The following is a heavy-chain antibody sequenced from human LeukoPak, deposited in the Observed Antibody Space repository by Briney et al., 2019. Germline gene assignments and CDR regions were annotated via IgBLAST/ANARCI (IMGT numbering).Heavy chain of an antibody. V-gene: IGHV1-2*02. Sequence: APVKVSCKASEYTFTGYYMHWVRQAPGQGLEWMGWINPNSGGTNYAQNFQGRVTMTRDTSVSTAYMELSRLRSDDTAVYYCARASYQSPFDYWGQGTLVTVSS. CDR3: ARASYQSPFDY. CDR1: EYTFTGYY. CDR2: INPNSGGT. D-gene: IGHD2-2*01. J-gene: IGHJ4*02.